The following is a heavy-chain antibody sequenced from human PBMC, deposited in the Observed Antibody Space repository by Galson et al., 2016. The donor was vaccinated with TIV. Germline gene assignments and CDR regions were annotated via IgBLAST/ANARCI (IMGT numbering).Heavy chain of an antibody. J-gene: IGHJ4*02. CDR2: IYYTGIT. V-gene: IGHV4-39*07. CDR1: GGSVSHTSYY. Sequence: ETLSLTCTVSGGSVSHTSYYWGWIRQTPGKGLEWIGTIYYTGITFYNPSLESRVTISVDTSKNHFSLKLSSVSAADTAVYYCARTTGAGVAARVLFDFWGQGTLVTVS. D-gene: IGHD6-6*01. CDR3: ARTTGAGVAARVLFDF.